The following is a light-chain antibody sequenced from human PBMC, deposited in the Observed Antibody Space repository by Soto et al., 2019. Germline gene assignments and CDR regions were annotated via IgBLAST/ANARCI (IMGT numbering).Light chain of an antibody. CDR1: QSVSSD. CDR2: GAS. V-gene: IGKV3-15*01. Sequence: EVVMTQSPATLSLSPGERATLSCRASQSVSSDLVWYQQKPGQAPRLLIYGASTRATDIPARFSGGGSGTEFTLTISSLQSEDFAIYYCQQYNDWPPITFGPGTKVDIK. CDR3: QQYNDWPPIT. J-gene: IGKJ3*01.